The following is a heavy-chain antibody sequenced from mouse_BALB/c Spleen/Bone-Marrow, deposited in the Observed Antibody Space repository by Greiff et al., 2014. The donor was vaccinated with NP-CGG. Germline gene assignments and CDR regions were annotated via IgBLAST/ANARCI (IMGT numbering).Heavy chain of an antibody. J-gene: IGHJ2*01. CDR3: NAHYYGSSYNGY. Sequence: EVQLQQSGAELVRSGASVKLSCTASGFNIKDYYMHWVKQRPEQGLEWIGWIDPENGDTEYAPKFQGKATMTADTSSNTAYLQLSSLTSEDTAVYYCNAHYYGSSYNGYWGQGTTLTVSS. CDR2: IDPENGDT. D-gene: IGHD1-1*01. CDR1: GFNIKDYY. V-gene: IGHV14-4*02.